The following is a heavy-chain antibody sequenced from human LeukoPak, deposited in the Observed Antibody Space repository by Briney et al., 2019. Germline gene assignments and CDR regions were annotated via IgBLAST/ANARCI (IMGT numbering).Heavy chain of an antibody. V-gene: IGHV1-2*06. J-gene: IGHJ4*02. CDR2: INPNSGGT. CDR3: ARGSRGRWLQFTYFDY. CDR1: GYTFTGYY. D-gene: IGHD5-24*01. Sequence: ASVKVSCKASGYTFTGYYMHWVRQAPGQGLEWMGRINPNSGGTNYAQKFQGRVTMTRDTSISTAYMELGRLRPDDTAVYYCARGSRGRWLQFTYFDYWGQGTLVTVSS.